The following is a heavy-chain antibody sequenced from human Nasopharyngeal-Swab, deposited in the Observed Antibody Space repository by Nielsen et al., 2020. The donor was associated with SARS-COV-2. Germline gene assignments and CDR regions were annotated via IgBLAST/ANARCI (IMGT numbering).Heavy chain of an antibody. CDR2: IFPIFGTS. CDR3: ARDLYGSGSYNFGAFDI. CDR1: GGTFSSYA. V-gene: IGHV1-69*13. Sequence: SVKVSCKASGGTFSSYAISWVRQATGQGLEWMGGIFPIFGTSNYAQKFQGRVTITADESTSTAYMELSSLRSEDTAVYYCARDLYGSGSYNFGAFDIWGQGTMVTVSS. J-gene: IGHJ3*02. D-gene: IGHD3-10*01.